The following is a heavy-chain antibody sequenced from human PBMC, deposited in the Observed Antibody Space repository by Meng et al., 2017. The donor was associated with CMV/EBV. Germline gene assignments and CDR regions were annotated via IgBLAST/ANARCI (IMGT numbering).Heavy chain of an antibody. CDR1: GYTFTHHG. Sequence: QVQLAQSGAEARKPGASFKVFCKASGYTFTHHGISWVRQAPVQGLEWKGWIRGYNDNTKYARHLQGRVTMTTDTSTNTAYMELRSLRSDDTAIYYCARDTMMIMSFDHWGPGTLVTVSS. CDR3: ARDTMMIMSFDH. CDR2: IRGYNDNT. J-gene: IGHJ4*02. D-gene: IGHD3-22*01. V-gene: IGHV1-18*01.